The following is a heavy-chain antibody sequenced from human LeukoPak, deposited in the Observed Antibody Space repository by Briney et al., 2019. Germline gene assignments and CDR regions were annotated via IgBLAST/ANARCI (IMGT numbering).Heavy chain of an antibody. V-gene: IGHV3-7*01. D-gene: IGHD3-3*01. Sequence: PGGSLRFSCAASGFTFSSYWMSWVRQAPGKGLEWVANIKQDGSEKYYVDSVKGRFTISRDNAKNSLYLQMNSLRAEDTAVYYCAREDEAYYDFRSGYYTPYYFDYWGQGTLVTVSS. CDR3: AREDEAYYDFRSGYYTPYYFDY. J-gene: IGHJ4*02. CDR1: GFTFSSYW. CDR2: IKQDGSEK.